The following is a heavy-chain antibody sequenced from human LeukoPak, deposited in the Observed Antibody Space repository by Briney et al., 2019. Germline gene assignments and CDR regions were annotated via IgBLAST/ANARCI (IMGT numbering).Heavy chain of an antibody. J-gene: IGHJ4*02. Sequence: SVKVSCKASGGTFSRNTVTWVRQAPGQGLEWMGGIIPMFATPNYAQKFRGRVTVTTAESTSTAYMELTSLRSEDTAVYYCARVSVDSGYFYLDFWGQGTQVTVSS. CDR3: ARVSVDSGYFYLDF. CDR1: GGTFSRNT. D-gene: IGHD3-22*01. V-gene: IGHV1-69*05. CDR2: IIPMFATP.